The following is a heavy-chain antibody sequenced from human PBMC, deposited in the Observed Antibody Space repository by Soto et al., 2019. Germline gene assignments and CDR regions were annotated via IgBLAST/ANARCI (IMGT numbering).Heavy chain of an antibody. Sequence: GGSLRLSCAASGFTFVSYSMNWVLQAPGKGLEWVSSISSSSSYIYYADSVKGRFTISRDNAKNSLYLQMNSLRAEDTAVYYCARDITAAIIYWGQGTLVTVSS. D-gene: IGHD2-2*01. J-gene: IGHJ4*02. CDR3: ARDITAAIIY. CDR1: GFTFVSYS. V-gene: IGHV3-21*01. CDR2: ISSSSSYI.